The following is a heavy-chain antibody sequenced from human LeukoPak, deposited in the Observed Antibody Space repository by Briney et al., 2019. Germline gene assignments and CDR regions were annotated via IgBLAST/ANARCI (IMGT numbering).Heavy chain of an antibody. D-gene: IGHD2-2*01. Sequence: GGSLRLSCAASAFTFNRYWMNWVRQAPGKGLEWVAGIDGDGTEKYYVESVKGRFTISRDNAKKSVYLQMNSLRADDTAVYYCARAITVVDSYWGQGTLVTVSS. CDR1: AFTFNRYW. V-gene: IGHV3-7*01. J-gene: IGHJ4*02. CDR3: ARAITVVDSY. CDR2: IDGDGTEK.